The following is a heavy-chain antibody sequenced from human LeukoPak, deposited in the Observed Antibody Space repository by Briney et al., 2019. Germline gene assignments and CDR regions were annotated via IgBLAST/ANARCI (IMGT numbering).Heavy chain of an antibody. CDR3: ARGVRAARQKLYNWFDP. CDR2: ISAYSGNT. V-gene: IGHV1-18*01. D-gene: IGHD6-6*01. J-gene: IGHJ5*02. Sequence: GASVKVSCKSSGYTFTSYGISWVRQAPGQGLEWMGWISAYSGNTNYAQKLQGRITMTTDTSTSTAYMELRSLRSDDTAVYYCARGVRAARQKLYNWFDPWGQGTLVTVSS. CDR1: GYTFTSYG.